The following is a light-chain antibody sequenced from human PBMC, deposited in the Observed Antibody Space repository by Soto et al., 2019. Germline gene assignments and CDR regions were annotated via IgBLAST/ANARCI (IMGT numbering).Light chain of an antibody. CDR1: QSISTY. Sequence: DIQMTQSPSSLSASVGYRVTITWRSSQSISTYLIWYQQKPGKAPKLLIYATSSLQSGVPSRFSGSGSGTDFTLTISSLQPEDFATYYCQQSYSTPPGTFGQGTKVDIK. CDR2: ATS. V-gene: IGKV1-39*01. CDR3: QQSYSTPPGT. J-gene: IGKJ1*01.